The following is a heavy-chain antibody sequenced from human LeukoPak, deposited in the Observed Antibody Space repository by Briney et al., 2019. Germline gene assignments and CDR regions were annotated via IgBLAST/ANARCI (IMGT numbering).Heavy chain of an antibody. CDR2: INPSGGST. D-gene: IGHD5-12*01. J-gene: IGHJ3*02. Sequence: GASVKVSCKASGYTFTSYYMHWVRQAPGQGLEWMGIINPSGGSTSYAQKFQGRVTMTRDTSTSTVYMELSSLRSEDTAVYYCASWRWLHGAFDIWGQGTMVTVSS. CDR1: GYTFTSYY. V-gene: IGHV1-46*01. CDR3: ASWRWLHGAFDI.